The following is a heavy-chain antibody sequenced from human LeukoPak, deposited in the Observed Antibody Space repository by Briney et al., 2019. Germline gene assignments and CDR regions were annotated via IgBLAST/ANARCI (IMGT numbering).Heavy chain of an antibody. D-gene: IGHD3-9*01. Sequence: GGSLRLSCAASGFTFSDYYMSWIRQAPGKGLEWVSYIRSSSSYTNYADSVKGRFTISRDNAKNSLYLQMNSLRAEDTAVYYCARGADILTGYFPNDYWGQGTLVTVSS. CDR1: GFTFSDYY. CDR2: IRSSSSYT. CDR3: ARGADILTGYFPNDY. J-gene: IGHJ4*02. V-gene: IGHV3-11*05.